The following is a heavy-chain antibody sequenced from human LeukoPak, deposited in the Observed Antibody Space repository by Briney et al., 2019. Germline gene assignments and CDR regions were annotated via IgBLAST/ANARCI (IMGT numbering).Heavy chain of an antibody. CDR2: IKSDGSST. V-gene: IGHV3-74*01. CDR1: GFTFSSYW. CDR3: ARRDTGLDY. D-gene: IGHD5-18*01. Sequence: GGSLRLSCAASGFTFSSYWMHWVRQAPGKGLLWVSRIKSDGSSTSYADSVKGRFTISRDNAKNTLYLQMNSLRADDTAVYYCARRDTGLDYWGQGTLVTVSS. J-gene: IGHJ4*02.